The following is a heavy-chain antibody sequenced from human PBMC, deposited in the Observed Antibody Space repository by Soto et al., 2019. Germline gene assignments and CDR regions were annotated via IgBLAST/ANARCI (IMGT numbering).Heavy chain of an antibody. CDR2: IYHTGST. J-gene: IGHJ4*02. CDR3: AHRPIVGAAI. CDR1: GGSISNSNW. D-gene: IGHD1-26*01. V-gene: IGHV4-4*02. Sequence: QVQLQESGPGLVKPSGTLSLTCGVFGGSISNSNWWTWVRQPPGKGLEGIGEIYHTGSTNYNSSLMSRVTISLDKPNNQSSLRLTSVTAADTAVYFCAHRPIVGAAIWGQGTLVTVSS.